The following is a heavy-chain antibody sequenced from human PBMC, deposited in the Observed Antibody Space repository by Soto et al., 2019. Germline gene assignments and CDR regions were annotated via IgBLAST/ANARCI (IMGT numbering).Heavy chain of an antibody. V-gene: IGHV1-69*13. J-gene: IGHJ4*02. Sequence: SVKVACKGSGGTFSSCAITCVRQTPGQGPEWMGGIIPTSGTTNYAQKFQGRVTIKADEYRTAYMELSSLTYEDTAVYYCARLSGQQLVRVPFDYWGQGTLVTAPQ. D-gene: IGHD6-13*01. CDR2: IIPTSGTT. CDR3: ARLSGQQLVRVPFDY. CDR1: GGTFSSCA.